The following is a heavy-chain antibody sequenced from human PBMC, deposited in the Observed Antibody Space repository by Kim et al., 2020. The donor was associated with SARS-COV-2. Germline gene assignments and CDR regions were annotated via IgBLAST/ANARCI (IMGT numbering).Heavy chain of an antibody. CDR3: ARLDDYGGHGMDV. CDR1: GGSISSSSYY. J-gene: IGHJ6*02. D-gene: IGHD4-17*01. Sequence: SETLSLTCTVSGGSISSSSYYWGWIRQPPGKGLEWIGSIYYSGSTYYNPSLKSRVTISVDTSKNQFSLKLSSVTAADTAVYYCARLDDYGGHGMDVWGQGTTVTVSS. CDR2: IYYSGST. V-gene: IGHV4-39*01.